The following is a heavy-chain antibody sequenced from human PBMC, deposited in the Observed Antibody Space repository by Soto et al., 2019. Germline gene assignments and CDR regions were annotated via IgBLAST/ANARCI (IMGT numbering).Heavy chain of an antibody. CDR1: GYIFTRYY. J-gene: IGHJ4*02. CDR2: INPNEGTT. D-gene: IGHD3-16*02. CDR3: ARGYGGVVVYFDH. Sequence: QVQLVQSGAELKKPGASVKISCQASGYIFTRYYIHWVRQAPGQGLEWMGVINPNEGTTTYAPKFQGRLAMTSDTSPSTVYMEMSSLRSDDTAVYYCARGYGGVVVYFDHWGQGSLVTVSS. V-gene: IGHV1-46*01.